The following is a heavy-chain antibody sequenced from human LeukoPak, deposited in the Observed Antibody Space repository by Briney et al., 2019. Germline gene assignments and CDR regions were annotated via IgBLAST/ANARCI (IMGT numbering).Heavy chain of an antibody. CDR1: GGTFSSYA. V-gene: IGHV1-69*13. CDR3: ARWGGRDGYKREATYYD. J-gene: IGHJ4*02. Sequence: GASVKVSCEASGGTFSSYAISWVRQAPGQGLEWMGGIIPIFGTANYAQKFQGRVTITADESTSTAYMELSSLRSEDTAVYYCARWGGRDGYKREATYYDWGQGTLVTVSS. D-gene: IGHD5-24*01. CDR2: IIPIFGTA.